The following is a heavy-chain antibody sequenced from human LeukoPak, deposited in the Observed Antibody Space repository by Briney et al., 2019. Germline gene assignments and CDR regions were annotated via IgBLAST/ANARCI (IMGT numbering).Heavy chain of an antibody. D-gene: IGHD3-3*01. J-gene: IGHJ4*02. CDR3: AKDPSLRVSLPV. CDR1: GFAFSSFP. V-gene: IGHV3-30*09. Sequence: PGGSLRLSCAASGFAFSSFPMLWVRQAPGKGLEWVALISYDENDKYYAASVKGRFAISRDNSKNTLYLQMNSLRAEDTAVYYCAKDPSLRVSLPVWGQGTLVTVSS. CDR2: ISYDENDK.